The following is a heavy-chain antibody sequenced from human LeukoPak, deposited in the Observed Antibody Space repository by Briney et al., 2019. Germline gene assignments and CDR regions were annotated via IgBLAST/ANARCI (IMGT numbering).Heavy chain of an antibody. V-gene: IGHV1-18*01. CDR3: ARYSFSYSSSWHYYFDY. Sequence: ASMKVSCKASGYRLTSYSISWVRQAPGQGLEWMGWISTYNGKPNYEHKFQNRVPMATDTSTRTAYMELRSLRSDDTAVYYCARYSFSYSSSWHYYFDYWGQGTLVTVSS. CDR1: GYRLTSYS. D-gene: IGHD6-13*01. CDR2: ISTYNGKP. J-gene: IGHJ4*02.